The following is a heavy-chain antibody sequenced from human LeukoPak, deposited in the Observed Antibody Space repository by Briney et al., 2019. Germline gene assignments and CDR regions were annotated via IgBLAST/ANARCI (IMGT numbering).Heavy chain of an antibody. J-gene: IGHJ4*02. Sequence: GGSLRLSCAASGFTFSSYWMTWVRQAPGKGLEWVANIKHEGSEKYYVDSVKGRFTISRDNARNSLYLQMNSLRTEDTAVYYCARAGTRSTSPPDYWGQGTLVTVSS. CDR3: ARAGTRSTSPPDY. CDR2: IKHEGSEK. CDR1: GFTFSSYW. D-gene: IGHD2-2*01. V-gene: IGHV3-7*01.